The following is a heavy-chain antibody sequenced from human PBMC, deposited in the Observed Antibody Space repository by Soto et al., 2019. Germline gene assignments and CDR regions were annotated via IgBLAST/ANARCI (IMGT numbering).Heavy chain of an antibody. CDR1: GYTFTSYD. J-gene: IGHJ6*02. CDR3: ARFYDFWSGPTGYGMDV. CDR2: MNPNSGNT. Sequence: ASVKFSCKASGYTFTSYDINWVRHATGQGLEWMGWMNPNSGNTGYAQKFQGIVTMTRNTSISTAYMELSSLRSEDTAVYYCARFYDFWSGPTGYGMDVWGQGTTVTFSS. D-gene: IGHD3-3*01. V-gene: IGHV1-8*01.